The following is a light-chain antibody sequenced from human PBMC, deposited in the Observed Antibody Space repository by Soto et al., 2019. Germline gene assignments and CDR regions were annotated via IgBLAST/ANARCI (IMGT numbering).Light chain of an antibody. CDR2: EVS. J-gene: IGLJ1*01. V-gene: IGLV2-14*01. Sequence: QSALTQPASVSGSPGQSITISCTGTSXDVGGYNYVSWYQQHPGKAPKLMIYEVSNRPSGVSNRFSGSKSGNTASLTISGLQAEDEADYYCSSYTSIITLYVFGSGTKVTVL. CDR1: SXDVGGYNY. CDR3: SSYTSIITLYV.